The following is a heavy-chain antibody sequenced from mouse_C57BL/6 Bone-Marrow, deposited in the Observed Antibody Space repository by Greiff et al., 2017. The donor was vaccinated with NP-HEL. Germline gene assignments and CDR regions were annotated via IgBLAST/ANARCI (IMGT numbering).Heavy chain of an antibody. CDR3: ARSGVYDYDVREFDY. V-gene: IGHV1-47*01. CDR1: GYTFTTYP. D-gene: IGHD2-4*01. Sequence: VQVVESGAELVKPGASVKMSCKASGYTFTTYPIEWMKQNHGKSLEWIGNFHPYNDDTKYNEKFKGKATLTVEKSSSTVYLELSRLTSDDSAVYYCARSGVYDYDVREFDYWGQGTTLTVSS. CDR2: FHPYNDDT. J-gene: IGHJ2*01.